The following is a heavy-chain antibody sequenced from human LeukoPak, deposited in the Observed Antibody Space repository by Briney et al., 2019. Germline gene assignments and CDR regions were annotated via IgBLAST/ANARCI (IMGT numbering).Heavy chain of an antibody. J-gene: IGHJ5*02. CDR3: ARYKYRYCSSTSCRGWFDP. Sequence: SVKVSCKASGYTFTSYGISWVRQAPGQGLEWMGRIIPIFGTANYAQKFQGRVTITTDESTGTAYMELSSVTAADTAVYYCARYKYRYCSSTSCRGWFDPWGQGTLVTVSS. D-gene: IGHD2-2*01. CDR2: IIPIFGTA. CDR1: GYTFTSYG. V-gene: IGHV1-69*05.